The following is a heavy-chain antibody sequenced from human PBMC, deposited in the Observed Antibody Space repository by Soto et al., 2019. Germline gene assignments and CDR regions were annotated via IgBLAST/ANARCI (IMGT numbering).Heavy chain of an antibody. D-gene: IGHD2-8*01. Sequence: PSETLFLTCSVSGDSITTNGYYWGWIRQPPGTGLQWIGNVYWTGSTFSHPSLTSRVFISVDTSKNEFSLRLTCVTAADTAIYYCAISHDTYGLLIYYWVPVRLGTVSS. V-gene: IGHV4-39*01. CDR1: GDSITTNGYY. J-gene: IGHJ4*02. CDR3: AISHDTYGLLIYY. CDR2: VYWTGST.